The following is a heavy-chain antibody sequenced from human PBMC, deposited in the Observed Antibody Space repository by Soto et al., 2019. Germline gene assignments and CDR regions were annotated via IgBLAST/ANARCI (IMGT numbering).Heavy chain of an antibody. CDR2: IYYHGNT. CDR1: GGPISSRTYS. J-gene: IGHJ6*02. Sequence: PSETLSLTCAVSGGPISSRTYSWGWIRQPPGRGLDWIGTIYYHGNTYYNPSLKSRVTVSADTSKDEFSLKLTSVTAADTAVYYCARLNGYCVGTNCHGYYGMDVWGQGTTVTVSS. CDR3: ARLNGYCVGTNCHGYYGMDV. D-gene: IGHD2-21*01. V-gene: IGHV4-39*01.